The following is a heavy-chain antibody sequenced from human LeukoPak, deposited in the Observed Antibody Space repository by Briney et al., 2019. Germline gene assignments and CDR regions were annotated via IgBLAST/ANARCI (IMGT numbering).Heavy chain of an antibody. CDR3: ARAGDTVVVPEIDY. D-gene: IGHD2-2*01. Sequence: ASVKVSCKASGYTFTGYYMHWVRQAPGQGLEWMGWINPNSGGTNYAQKFQGRVTMTRDTSISTAYMELSRLRSDNTAVYYCARAGDTVVVPEIDYWGQGTLVTVSS. CDR2: INPNSGGT. CDR1: GYTFTGYY. J-gene: IGHJ4*02. V-gene: IGHV1-2*02.